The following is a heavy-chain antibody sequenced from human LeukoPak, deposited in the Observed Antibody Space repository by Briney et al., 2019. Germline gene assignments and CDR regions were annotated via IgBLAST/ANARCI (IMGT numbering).Heavy chain of an antibody. CDR1: GGTFSSYA. Sequence: ASVNLSCKASGGTFSSYAISWVRQAPGQGLEWMGGIIPIFGTANYAQTFPGRGPITADESTTTDYMELGMMRSEDTAGYYCASVVVVPAAIISHAFDIWGQGTIVTVSS. CDR3: ASVVVVPAAIISHAFDI. D-gene: IGHD2-2*01. CDR2: IIPIFGTA. J-gene: IGHJ3*02. V-gene: IGHV1-69*13.